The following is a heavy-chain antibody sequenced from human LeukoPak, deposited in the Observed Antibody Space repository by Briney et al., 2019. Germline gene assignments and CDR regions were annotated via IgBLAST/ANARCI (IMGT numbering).Heavy chain of an antibody. Sequence: PGGSLRLSRAASGFTFSDYYMSWIRQAPGKGLEWVSYISSSGSTIYYADSVKGRFTISRDNAKNSLYLQMNSLRAEDTAVYYCAREGIDTHPAYQAYWGQGTLVTVSS. D-gene: IGHD2-2*01. V-gene: IGHV3-11*01. CDR1: GFTFSDYY. CDR3: AREGIDTHPAYQAY. J-gene: IGHJ4*02. CDR2: ISSSGSTI.